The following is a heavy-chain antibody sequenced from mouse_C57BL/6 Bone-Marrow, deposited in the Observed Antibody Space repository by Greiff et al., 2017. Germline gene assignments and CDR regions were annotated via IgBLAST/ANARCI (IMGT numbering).Heavy chain of an antibody. CDR3: TREGPKDYYGSPFSY. CDR2: ISSGGDYI. J-gene: IGHJ4*01. Sequence: EVKLMESGEGLVKPGGSLKLSCAASGFTFSSYAMSWVRQTPEKRLEWVAYISSGGDYIYYADTVKGRFTISRDNARNTLYLQMSSLKSEDTAMYYCTREGPKDYYGSPFSYWGQGTSVTVSS. D-gene: IGHD1-1*01. V-gene: IGHV5-9-1*02. CDR1: GFTFSSYA.